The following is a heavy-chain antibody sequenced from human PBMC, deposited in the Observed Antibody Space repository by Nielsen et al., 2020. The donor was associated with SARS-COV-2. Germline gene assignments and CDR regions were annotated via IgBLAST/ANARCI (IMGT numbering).Heavy chain of an antibody. V-gene: IGHV4-59*05. J-gene: IGHJ4*02. CDR3: ARVCADRNYYGSGRHDY. CDR2: IYYSGST. CDR1: GGFISSYY. Sequence: SATLPLTCTVSGGFISSYYWSWIRQPPGKGPEWIGRIYYSGSTYSNPSHKDRVTISVDTSKNQFCLKLSSVTAADTAVYYCARVCADRNYYGSGRHDYWGQGTLVTVSS. D-gene: IGHD3-10*01.